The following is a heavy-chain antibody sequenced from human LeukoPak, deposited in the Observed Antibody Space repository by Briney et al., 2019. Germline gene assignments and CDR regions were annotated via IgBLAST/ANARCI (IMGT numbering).Heavy chain of an antibody. D-gene: IGHD3-22*01. CDR3: ARGVYYYDSSGYLTFDY. J-gene: IGHJ4*02. V-gene: IGHV3-74*01. CDR1: GFTFSSSW. Sequence: GGSLRLSCAVSGFTFSSSWMHWVRQAPGKGLVWVSHIKTDGSTTAYADSVKGRFTISRDNAKNSLYLQMNSLRAEDTAVYYCARGVYYYDSSGYLTFDYWGQGTLVTVSS. CDR2: IKTDGSTT.